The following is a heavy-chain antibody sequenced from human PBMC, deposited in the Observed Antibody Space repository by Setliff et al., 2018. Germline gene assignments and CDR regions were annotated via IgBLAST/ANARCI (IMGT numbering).Heavy chain of an antibody. Sequence: KPSETLSLTCTVSGGSISSGDYYWSWIRQPPGKGLEWIGYIYYSGSTYYNPSLKSRVTISVDTSKNQCSLKLSSVTAADTAVYYCAREQWLDPPGYYYMDVWAKGTTVTVSS. CDR2: IYYSGST. V-gene: IGHV4-30-4*08. J-gene: IGHJ6*03. CDR1: GGSISSGDYY. D-gene: IGHD6-19*01. CDR3: AREQWLDPPGYYYMDV.